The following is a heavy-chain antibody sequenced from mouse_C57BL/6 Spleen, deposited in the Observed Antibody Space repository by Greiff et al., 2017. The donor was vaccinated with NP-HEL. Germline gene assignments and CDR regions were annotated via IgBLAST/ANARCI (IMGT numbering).Heavy chain of an antibody. D-gene: IGHD2-4*01. Sequence: QVQLQQSGAELVRPGASVTLSCKASGYTFTDYEMHWVKQTPVHGLEWIGAIDPETGGTAYNQKFKGKAILTADKSSSTAYMELRSLTSEDSAVYYCTGGLMITTGVYYYAMDYWGQGTSVTVSS. CDR3: TGGLMITTGVYYYAMDY. V-gene: IGHV1-15*01. CDR1: GYTFTDYE. J-gene: IGHJ4*01. CDR2: IDPETGGT.